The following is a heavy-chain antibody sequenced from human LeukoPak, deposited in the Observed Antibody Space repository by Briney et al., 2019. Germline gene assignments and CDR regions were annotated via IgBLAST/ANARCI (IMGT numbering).Heavy chain of an antibody. V-gene: IGHV3-48*03. D-gene: IGHD1-14*01. Sequence: PGGSLRLSCAASGFTISTHEMNWVRQARGKGLEWLSYISDSGNTIYYADSVKGRFTISRDTAKNSLYLQMNSLRAEDTAIYYCARGSGTDYWGQGTLVTVSS. J-gene: IGHJ4*02. CDR1: GFTISTHE. CDR2: ISDSGNTI. CDR3: ARGSGTDY.